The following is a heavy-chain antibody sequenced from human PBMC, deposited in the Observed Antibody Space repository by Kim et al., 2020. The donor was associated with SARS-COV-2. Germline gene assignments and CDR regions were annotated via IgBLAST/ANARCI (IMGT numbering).Heavy chain of an antibody. CDR2: IDHSGST. J-gene: IGHJ4*02. V-gene: IGHV4-31*03. CDR3: AAPGTTGTDS. CDR1: GDSISSGGYY. D-gene: IGHD1-7*01. Sequence: SETLSLTCTVSGDSISSGGYYWNWIRQHPGKGLEWIGYIDHSGSTYYNPSLKSRVSISVDTSKNQFSLNLNSVTAADTAVYYCAAPGTTGTDSWGQGTLVTVSS.